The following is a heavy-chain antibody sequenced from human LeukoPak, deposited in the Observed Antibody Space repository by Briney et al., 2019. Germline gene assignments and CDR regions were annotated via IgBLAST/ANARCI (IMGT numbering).Heavy chain of an antibody. D-gene: IGHD3-10*01. CDR1: GFTFSSYS. Sequence: PGGSLRLSCAASGFTFSSYSMNWVRQAPGKGLEWVSSISSSSSYIYYADSVKGRFTISRDNAKNSLYLKMNSLRAEDTAVYYCAREITTVRGVDYWGQGTLVTVSS. J-gene: IGHJ4*02. CDR3: AREITTVRGVDY. CDR2: ISSSSSYI. V-gene: IGHV3-21*01.